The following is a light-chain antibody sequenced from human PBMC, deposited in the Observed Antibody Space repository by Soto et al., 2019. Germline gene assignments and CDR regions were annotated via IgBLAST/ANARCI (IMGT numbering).Light chain of an antibody. Sequence: EIVLTQSPGTLSLSPGERATLSCRASESVASNYLAWYQHKPGQAPRLLFFGASNRATGIPDRFSGSGSGTQCTLTISRLEPEDFAVYYWHRYGRSPWTVGQGTKVDIK. CDR1: ESVASNY. CDR2: GAS. J-gene: IGKJ1*01. V-gene: IGKV3-20*01. CDR3: HRYGRSPWT.